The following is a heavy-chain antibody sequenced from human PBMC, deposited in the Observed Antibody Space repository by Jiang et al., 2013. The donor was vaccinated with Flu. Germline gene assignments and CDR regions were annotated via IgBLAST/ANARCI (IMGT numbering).Heavy chain of an antibody. Sequence: GAEVKKPGASVKVSCKASGYTFTGYYLHWVRQAPGQGLEWMGIINPTGGSTNYAQKFQDRVTMTRDTSTSTIYMDLSSLRSEDTAFYYCARSPLGMTTVTSGYAFDIWGQGTVVTVSS. V-gene: IGHV1-46*01. J-gene: IGHJ3*02. CDR1: GYTFTGYY. CDR2: INPTGGST. D-gene: IGHD4-17*01. CDR3: ARSPLGMTTVTSGYAFDI.